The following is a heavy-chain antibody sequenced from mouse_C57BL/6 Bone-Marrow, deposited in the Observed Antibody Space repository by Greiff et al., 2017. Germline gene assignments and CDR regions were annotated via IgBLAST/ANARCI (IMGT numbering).Heavy chain of an antibody. V-gene: IGHV1-69*01. Sequence: QVQLQQPGAELVMPGASVKLSCKASGYTFTSYWMHWVKQRPGQGLEWIGEIDPSDSYTNYNQKFKGKSTLTVDKSSSTAYMQLSSLTSEDSAVYYCAIYDYDGDYWGKGTTLTVSS. J-gene: IGHJ2*01. CDR3: AIYDYDGDY. CDR1: GYTFTSYW. CDR2: IDPSDSYT. D-gene: IGHD2-4*01.